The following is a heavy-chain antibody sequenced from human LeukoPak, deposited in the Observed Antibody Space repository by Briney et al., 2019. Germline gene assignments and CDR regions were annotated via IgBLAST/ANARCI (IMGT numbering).Heavy chain of an antibody. CDR1: GFTFNRYA. Sequence: PGGSLRLSCGASGFTFNRYAMSWVRQAPGKGLEWISRISGGGDATIYADSVRGRFTISRDNSKNTLYLQMNSLRAEDTAVYYCAKYSSPHPDDAFDIWGQGTMVTVSS. D-gene: IGHD6-13*01. V-gene: IGHV3-23*01. J-gene: IGHJ3*02. CDR3: AKYSSPHPDDAFDI. CDR2: ISGGGDAT.